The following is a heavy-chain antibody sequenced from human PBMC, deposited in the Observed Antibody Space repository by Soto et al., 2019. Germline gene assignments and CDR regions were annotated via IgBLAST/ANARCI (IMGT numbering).Heavy chain of an antibody. J-gene: IGHJ5*02. CDR2: ISPHGSEE. D-gene: IGHD2-8*02. CDR1: GFPFSAYW. CDR3: TRDLNHDTGP. V-gene: IGHV3-7*01. Sequence: EVQLVESGGGWFHPGGSLGPPVAAPGFPFSAYWWPGVRQAPGKGLGGVANISPHGSEEYYVDSVKGRFTISRDNAKNSVFLQMNSLRGEDTALYYCTRDLNHDTGPWGQGTQVTVSS.